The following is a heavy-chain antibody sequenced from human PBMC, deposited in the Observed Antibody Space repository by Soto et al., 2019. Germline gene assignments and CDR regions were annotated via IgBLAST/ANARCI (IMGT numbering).Heavy chain of an antibody. CDR2: ISVYNGNT. Sequence: GASVKVSCKASGYTFTSYGINWVRQAPGQRLEWMGWISVYNGNTNYAQKLQGRITMTTDTSTSTAYMELRSLRSDDTALYYCARLLLPANIVGATGSTNYYAMDVWGQGTTVTVSS. J-gene: IGHJ6*02. V-gene: IGHV1-18*01. CDR3: ARLLLPANIVGATGSTNYYAMDV. D-gene: IGHD1-26*01. CDR1: GYTFTSYG.